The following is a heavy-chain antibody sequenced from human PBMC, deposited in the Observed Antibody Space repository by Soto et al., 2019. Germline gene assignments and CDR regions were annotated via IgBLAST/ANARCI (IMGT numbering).Heavy chain of an antibody. J-gene: IGHJ4*02. CDR3: ARGNEWNYYDSSGPNFDY. CDR2: IYYSGST. Sequence: SETLSLTCTVSGGSISSGGYYWSWIRQHPGKGIEWIGYIYYSGSTYYNPSLKSRVTISVDTSKNQFSLKLSSVTAADTAVYYCARGNEWNYYDSSGPNFDYWGQGTLVTVSS. CDR1: GGSISSGGYY. D-gene: IGHD3-22*01. V-gene: IGHV4-31*03.